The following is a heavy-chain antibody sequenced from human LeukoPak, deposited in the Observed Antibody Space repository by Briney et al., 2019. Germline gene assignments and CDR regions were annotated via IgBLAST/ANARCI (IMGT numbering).Heavy chain of an antibody. Sequence: EASVKVSCKASGYTFTGYYMHWVRQAPGQGLEWMGWINPNSGGTNYAQKFQGRVTMTRDTSISTAYMELSRLRSDDTAVYYCARGEGPSMVRGEGNAFDIWGQGTMVTVSS. CDR3: ARGEGPSMVRGEGNAFDI. J-gene: IGHJ3*02. D-gene: IGHD3-10*01. CDR1: GYTFTGYY. V-gene: IGHV1-2*02. CDR2: INPNSGGT.